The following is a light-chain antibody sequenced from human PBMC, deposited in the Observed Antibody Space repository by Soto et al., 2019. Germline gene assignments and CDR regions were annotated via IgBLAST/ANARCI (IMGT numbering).Light chain of an antibody. CDR2: GAS. V-gene: IGKV3D-20*02. J-gene: IGKJ4*01. CDR1: QSVSNNA. Sequence: EIVLTQSPGTLSLSPGERATLSCRASQSVSNNALAWYQQKPGQAPRLLIYGASNRATGIPDVFSGSGSGTDFTLTISSLEPEDFAVYYCQQRSSWPLTFGGGTKVEIK. CDR3: QQRSSWPLT.